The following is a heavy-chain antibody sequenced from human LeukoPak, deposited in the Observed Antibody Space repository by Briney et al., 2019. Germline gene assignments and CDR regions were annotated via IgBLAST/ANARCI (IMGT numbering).Heavy chain of an antibody. CDR2: IYHTGST. CDR3: ARGPIAAAGTGVGAFDI. D-gene: IGHD6-13*01. V-gene: IGHV4-59*01. J-gene: IGHJ3*02. Sequence: SGTLSLTCTVSGGSISTYYWSWIRQPPGKGLEWLGFIYHTGSTTYNPSLTSRVTISLDTSKNQISLNLSSVTAADTAVYYCARGPIAAAGTGVGAFDIWGQGTMVTVSS. CDR1: GGSISTYY.